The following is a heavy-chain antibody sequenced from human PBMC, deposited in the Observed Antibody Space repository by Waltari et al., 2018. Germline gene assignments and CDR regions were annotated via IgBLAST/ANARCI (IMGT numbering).Heavy chain of an antibody. Sequence: QVQLVESGGGVVQPGGSLRISCAASGFTFSSYGMHWVRQAPGKGLEWVAFIRDDGSNKYYADSVKGRFTISRDNSKDTLYLQMNSLRAEDTAVYYCAKDRGCRELLEYFDYWGQGTLVTVSS. D-gene: IGHD1-26*01. CDR1: GFTFSSYG. J-gene: IGHJ4*02. CDR3: AKDRGCRELLEYFDY. V-gene: IGHV3-30*02. CDR2: IRDDGSNK.